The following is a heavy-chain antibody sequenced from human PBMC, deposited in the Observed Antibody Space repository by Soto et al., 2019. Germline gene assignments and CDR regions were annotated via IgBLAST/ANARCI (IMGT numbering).Heavy chain of an antibody. CDR3: ARFMPRGYSYVRPRDAFDI. D-gene: IGHD5-18*01. J-gene: IGHJ3*02. CDR2: IYYSGST. V-gene: IGHV4-39*01. Sequence: SETLSLTCTVSGGSISSSSYYWGWIRQPPGKGLEWIGSIYYSGSTYYNPSLKSRVTIFVDTSKNQFSLKLSSVTAADTAVYYCARFMPRGYSYVRPRDAFDIWGQGTMVTVSS. CDR1: GGSISSSSYY.